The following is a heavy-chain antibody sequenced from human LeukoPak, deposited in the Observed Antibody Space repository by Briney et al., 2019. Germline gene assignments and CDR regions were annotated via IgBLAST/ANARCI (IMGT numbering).Heavy chain of an antibody. J-gene: IGHJ6*03. D-gene: IGHD1-1*01. Sequence: SETLSLTCTVSGGSISSYYWSWIRQPAGKGLEWIGRIYTSGSTNYNPSLKSRVTMSVDTSKSQFSLKLSSVTAADTAVYYCARELEPDYYYYYMDVWGKGTTVTVSS. CDR1: GGSISSYY. CDR3: ARELEPDYYYYYMDV. CDR2: IYTSGST. V-gene: IGHV4-4*07.